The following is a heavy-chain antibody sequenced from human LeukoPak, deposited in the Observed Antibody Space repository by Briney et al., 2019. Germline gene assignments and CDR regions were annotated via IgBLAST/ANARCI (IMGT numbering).Heavy chain of an antibody. J-gene: IGHJ4*02. CDR2: ISYDGSNK. CDR3: ARDHKFYGVAFDY. D-gene: IGHD4-17*01. Sequence: HPGGSLRLSCGASGFTFSSYGMHWVRQAPGKGLEWVAVISYDGSNKYYADSVKGRFTISRDNSKNTLYLQMNSLRAEDTAVYYCARDHKFYGVAFDYWGQGTLVTVSS. CDR1: GFTFSSYG. V-gene: IGHV3-30*03.